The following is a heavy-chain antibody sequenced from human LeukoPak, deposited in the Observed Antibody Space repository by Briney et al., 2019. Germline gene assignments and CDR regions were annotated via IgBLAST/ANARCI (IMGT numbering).Heavy chain of an antibody. J-gene: IGHJ4*02. CDR3: ANGGVMGSIHFDY. CDR1: GFTFSSYS. Sequence: GGSLRLSCAVSGFTFSSYSMNWVRQAPGKGLEWVSSISSSDSYIYYADSVKGRFTISRDNAKNSLYLQMNSLRAEDTAVYYCANGGVMGSIHFDYWGQGTLVTVSS. D-gene: IGHD3-16*01. V-gene: IGHV3-21*04. CDR2: ISSSDSYI.